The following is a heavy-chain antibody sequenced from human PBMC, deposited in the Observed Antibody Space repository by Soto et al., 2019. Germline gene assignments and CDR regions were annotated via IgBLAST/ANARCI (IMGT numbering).Heavy chain of an antibody. CDR3: ARESHDILTGPPWVWYFDL. CDR2: INDRGSI. CDR1: GGSFSGYY. Sequence: QVQLQQWGAGPLRPLETLSLTCGVSGGSFSGYYWAWIHQSPGKGLEWIGEINDRGSINYNPSLKSRVSISVHTSKNHYSLNLRSVTAADTAVYYCARESHDILTGPPWVWYFDLWGRGTLVTVSS. D-gene: IGHD3-9*01. V-gene: IGHV4-34*01. J-gene: IGHJ2*01.